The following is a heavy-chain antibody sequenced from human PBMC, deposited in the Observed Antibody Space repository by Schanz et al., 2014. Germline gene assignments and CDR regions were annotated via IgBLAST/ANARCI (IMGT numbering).Heavy chain of an antibody. CDR2: ISASGGST. CDR3: AKDLLYGAPMPLNHLDY. D-gene: IGHD2-2*01. J-gene: IGHJ4*02. V-gene: IGHV3-23*01. CDR1: GFTFSSYA. Sequence: EGQLLESGGGLIQPGGSLRLSCAASGFTFSSYAMSWVRQAPGKGLEWVSTISASGGSTYYADSVKGRFTISRDNSKNILYLQMNSLRAEDTAVYYCAKDLLYGAPMPLNHLDYWGQGTLVTVSS.